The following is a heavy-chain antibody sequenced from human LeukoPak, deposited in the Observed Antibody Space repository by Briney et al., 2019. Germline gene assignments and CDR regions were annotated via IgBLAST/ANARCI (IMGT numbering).Heavy chain of an antibody. CDR1: RFTFPNYA. D-gene: IGHD6-13*01. CDR3: AKDQRDAPYSISWYGPDS. Sequence: PGGSLRLSCAASRFTFPNYAMSWVRQAPGKGLQWVSYISGYGASTFYADSVKGRFTISRDNSKNTRYLQMNSLRAEDTALYYCAKDQRDAPYSISWYGPDSWGQGTLVTVPS. J-gene: IGHJ4*02. V-gene: IGHV3-23*01. CDR2: ISGYGAST.